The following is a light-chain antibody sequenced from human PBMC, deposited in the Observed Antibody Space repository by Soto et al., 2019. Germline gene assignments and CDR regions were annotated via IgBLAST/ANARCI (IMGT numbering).Light chain of an antibody. CDR2: DVS. J-gene: IGLJ1*01. V-gene: IGLV2-11*01. Sequence: QSALTQPRSVSGSPGQSVAISCTGTSSDVGGYDYVSWYQQHPGKAPKLMIYDVSKRPSGVPDRFSGSKSGNTASLTISGLQTEDEADYYCCSYAGNSLVLGTGTKLTVL. CDR3: CSYAGNSLV. CDR1: SSDVGGYDY.